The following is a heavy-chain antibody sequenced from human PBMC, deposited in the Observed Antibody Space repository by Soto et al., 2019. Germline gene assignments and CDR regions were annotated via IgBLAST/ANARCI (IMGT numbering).Heavy chain of an antibody. J-gene: IGHJ4*02. CDR1: GYSFATSG. D-gene: IGHD3-22*01. Sequence: QVKLVQSGTEVKKPGASIKVSCKASGYSFATSGMTWVRQARGQGLEWMGWVSDYNGKTNYDQKLQDRVTMTTDTSTNTAYLEVRNLRSEDTAVYYCARAGQYYDASGYADWGQGTLVTVSS. V-gene: IGHV1-18*01. CDR2: VSDYNGKT. CDR3: ARAGQYYDASGYAD.